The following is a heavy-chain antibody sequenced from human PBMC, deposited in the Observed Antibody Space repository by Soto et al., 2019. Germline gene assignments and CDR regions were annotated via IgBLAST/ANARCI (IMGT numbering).Heavy chain of an antibody. Sequence: EVQLLESGGDSVQPGGSVRLSCAGSGFTFINYAMNWVRQAPGKGLEWVSTISGGGDATFFADSVRGRFTFSRDTSKNTVTMEMKSLGVDDKAVYYCARKVVGSTSRPDYWYFDLWGRGTLVTVSS. CDR1: GFTFINYA. J-gene: IGHJ2*01. CDR2: ISGGGDAT. V-gene: IGHV3-23*01. D-gene: IGHD2-21*01. CDR3: ARKVVGSTSRPDYWYFDL.